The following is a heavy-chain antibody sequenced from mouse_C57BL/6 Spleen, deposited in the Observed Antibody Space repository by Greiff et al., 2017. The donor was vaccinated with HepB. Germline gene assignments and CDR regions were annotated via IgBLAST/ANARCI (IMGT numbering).Heavy chain of an antibody. V-gene: IGHV1-55*01. CDR2: IYPGSGST. CDR3: ARGGTVVVYYYAMDY. CDR1: GYTFTSYW. J-gene: IGHJ4*01. D-gene: IGHD1-1*01. Sequence: QVQLQQPGAELVKPGASVKMSCKASGYTFTSYWITWVKQRPGQGLEWIGDIYPGSGSTNYNEKFKSKATLTVDTSSSTAYMQISSLTSEDSAVYYCARGGTVVVYYYAMDYWGQGTSVTVSS.